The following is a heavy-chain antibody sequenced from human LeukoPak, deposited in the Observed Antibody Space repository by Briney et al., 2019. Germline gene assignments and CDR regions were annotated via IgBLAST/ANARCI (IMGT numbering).Heavy chain of an antibody. J-gene: IGHJ4*02. CDR2: INADEDRA. Sequence: PGGSLRLSCVASGFTFSDYWMHWVRQAPGKGLVWVSHINADEDRAAYADSVKGRFTISRDNARNTLYLQMNSLRAEDTAVYYCAAGPADNSYDNYWGQGTLVTVSS. CDR1: GFTFSDYW. CDR3: AAGPADNSYDNY. V-gene: IGHV3-74*01. D-gene: IGHD5-18*01.